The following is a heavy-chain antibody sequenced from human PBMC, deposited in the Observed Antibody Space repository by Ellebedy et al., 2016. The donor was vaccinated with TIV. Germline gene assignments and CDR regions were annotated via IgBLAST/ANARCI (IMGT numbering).Heavy chain of an antibody. J-gene: IGHJ4*02. CDR1: GYTFTSYY. CDR3: ARDGISGGSYGSY. Sequence: ASVKVSXXASGYTFTSYYMHWVRQAPGKGLEWMGGFDPEDGETIYAQKLQGRVTMTTDTSTSTAYMELRSLRSDDTAVYYCARDGISGGSYGSYWGQGTLVTVSS. V-gene: IGHV1-24*01. D-gene: IGHD1-26*01. CDR2: FDPEDGET.